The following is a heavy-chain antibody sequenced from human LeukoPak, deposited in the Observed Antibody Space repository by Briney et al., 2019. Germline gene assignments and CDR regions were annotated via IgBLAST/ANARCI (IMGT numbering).Heavy chain of an antibody. Sequence: SETPSLTPTVSRGSTCSSSYYWGWTRQPPGNGLEWLGSIYYSGSTYYNPSLKSRATISVDTSKNPFSLKLSSVTAADTAVYYCARHPGAARRSLYFDYWGQGTLVTVSS. J-gene: IGHJ4*02. V-gene: IGHV4-39*01. CDR2: IYYSGST. CDR3: ARHPGAARRSLYFDY. D-gene: IGHD6-6*01. CDR1: RGSTCSSSYY.